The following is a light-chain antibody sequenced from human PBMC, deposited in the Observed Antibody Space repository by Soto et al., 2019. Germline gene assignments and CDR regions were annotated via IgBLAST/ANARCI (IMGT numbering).Light chain of an antibody. Sequence: QSALTQPPSASGSPGQSVTVSCTGTSSDVGGYNYVSWYQQHPDKAPKLMIYDVNQRPSGVPDRFSGSKSGNTASLTVSGLQAEDEADYYCSSYAGTHVVFGTGTKLTVL. CDR3: SSYAGTHVV. J-gene: IGLJ1*01. CDR2: DVN. CDR1: SSDVGGYNY. V-gene: IGLV2-8*01.